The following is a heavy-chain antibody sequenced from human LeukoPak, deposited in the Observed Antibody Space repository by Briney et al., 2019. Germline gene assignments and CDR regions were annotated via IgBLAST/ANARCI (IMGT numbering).Heavy chain of an antibody. Sequence: PGGSLRLSCATSGFTFSGYSMNWVRQAPGKGLEWVSSITASSIYIYYADSVKGRFTISRDNAQNSLYLEMNSLRAEDTAVYYSARVLRDYHFDQGAQGPLVTVSS. V-gene: IGHV3-21*01. D-gene: IGHD4-11*01. J-gene: IGHJ4*02. CDR2: ITASSIYI. CDR1: GFTFSGYS. CDR3: ARVLRDYHFDQ.